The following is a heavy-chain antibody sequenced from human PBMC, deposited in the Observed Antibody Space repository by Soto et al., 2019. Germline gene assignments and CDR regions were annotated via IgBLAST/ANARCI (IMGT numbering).Heavy chain of an antibody. CDR1: GGYFSGYY. CDR2: INHSGST. Sequence: SETLSLTCAVYGGYFSGYYWSWIRQPPGKGLEWIGEINHSGSTNYNPSLKSRVTISVDTSKNQFSLKLSSVTAADTAVYYCARGLSIGGWFDPWGQGTLVTVSS. D-gene: IGHD3-10*01. J-gene: IGHJ5*02. V-gene: IGHV4-34*01. CDR3: ARGLSIGGWFDP.